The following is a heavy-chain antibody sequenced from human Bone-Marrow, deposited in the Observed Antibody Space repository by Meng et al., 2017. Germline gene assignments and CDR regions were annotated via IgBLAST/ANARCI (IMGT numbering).Heavy chain of an antibody. J-gene: IGHJ4*02. CDR3: ARDSGFDY. V-gene: IGHV3-33*01. Sequence: QLGGSGGGLGQPGRSLVLACAASGFTFSSFGMHWVRQAPGKWLEWVAVIWYDGSNKYYADSVKGRFTISRDNSKNTLYLQMNSLRAEDTAVYYCARDSGFDYWGQGTLVTVSS. D-gene: IGHD7-27*01. CDR2: IWYDGSNK. CDR1: GFTFSSFG.